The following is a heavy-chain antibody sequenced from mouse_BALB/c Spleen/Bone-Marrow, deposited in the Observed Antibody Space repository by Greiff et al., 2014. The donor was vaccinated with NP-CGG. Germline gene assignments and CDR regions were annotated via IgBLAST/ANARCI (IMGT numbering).Heavy chain of an antibody. CDR2: ILPGSGST. D-gene: IGHD2-10*01. CDR3: ARAYYVNYDAMDY. V-gene: IGHV1-9*01. J-gene: IGHJ4*01. CDR1: GYTFSSYW. Sequence: VQLQQSGAELMKPGASMKISCKATGYTFSSYWIEWVKQRPEHGLEWIGEILPGSGSTNYNERFRGKATFTADTSSNTAYMQLSSLTSEDSAVYYCARAYYVNYDAMDYWGQGTSVTVSS.